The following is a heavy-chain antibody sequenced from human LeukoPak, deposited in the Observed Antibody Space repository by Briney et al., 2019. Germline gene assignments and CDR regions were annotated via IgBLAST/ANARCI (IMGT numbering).Heavy chain of an antibody. CDR1: GFTFSSYS. Sequence: PGGSLRLSCAASGFTFSSYSMNWVRQAPGKGLEWVSSISNSSSYIYYADSVKGRFTISRDNAKNSLYLQMNSLRAEDTAVYYCARERFYYESSGYPYYFDYWGQGTLITVSS. V-gene: IGHV3-21*01. D-gene: IGHD3-22*01. CDR3: ARERFYYESSGYPYYFDY. CDR2: ISNSSSYI. J-gene: IGHJ4*02.